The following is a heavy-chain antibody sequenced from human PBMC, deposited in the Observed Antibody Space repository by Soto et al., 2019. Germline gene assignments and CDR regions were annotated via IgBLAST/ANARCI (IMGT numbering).Heavy chain of an antibody. CDR3: AKDATVSSSWNFDY. CDR1: GFTFDDYA. CDR2: ISWNSGSI. J-gene: IGHJ4*02. V-gene: IGHV3-9*01. Sequence: EVQLVESGGGLVQPGRSLRLSCAASGFTFDDYAMHWVRQAPGKGLEWVSGISWNSGSIGYADSVKGRFTISRDNAKNSLYLQMNSLRAEDKALYYCAKDATVSSSWNFDYWGQGTLVTVSS. D-gene: IGHD6-13*01.